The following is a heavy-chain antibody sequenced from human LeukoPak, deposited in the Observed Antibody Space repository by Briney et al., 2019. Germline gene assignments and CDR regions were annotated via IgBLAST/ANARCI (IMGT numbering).Heavy chain of an antibody. CDR3: ARDRAVTQVWVEFDS. J-gene: IGHJ5*01. CDR1: GFTFSSYS. CDR2: ISSSSSYT. D-gene: IGHD3-16*01. V-gene: IGHV3-21*01. Sequence: GGSLRLSCAASGFTFSSYSMNWVRQAPGKGLEWVSSISSSSSYTYYADSVKGRFTISRDNSKNTIYLQMNRLRVEDTAVYFCARDRAVTQVWVEFDSWGQGTQVTVSS.